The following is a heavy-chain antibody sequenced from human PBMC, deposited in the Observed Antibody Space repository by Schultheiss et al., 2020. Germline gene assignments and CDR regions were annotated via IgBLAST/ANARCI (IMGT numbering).Heavy chain of an antibody. CDR1: GFTFSSYA. Sequence: GESLKISCAASGFTFSSYAMSWVRQAPGKGLEWVSYISSSSSYTNYADSVKGRFTISRDNAKNSLYLQMNSLRAEDTAVYYCARPRCTSCYWLGGWFDPWGQGTLVTLSS. CDR3: ARPRCTSCYWLGGWFDP. CDR2: ISSSSSYT. V-gene: IGHV3-11*03. D-gene: IGHD2-2*01. J-gene: IGHJ5*02.